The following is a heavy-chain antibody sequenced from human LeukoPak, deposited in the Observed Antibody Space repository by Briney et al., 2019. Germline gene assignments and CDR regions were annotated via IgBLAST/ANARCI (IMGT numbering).Heavy chain of an antibody. J-gene: IGHJ4*02. CDR3: ASRGIGGSSLTDY. CDR1: GYSSTSYW. V-gene: IGHV5-51*01. D-gene: IGHD6-13*01. CDR2: IYPGDSDT. Sequence: GAALKISCKGSGYSSTSYWIGWVRQMRRKGLEWMGIIYPGDSDTRYSPSFHGQVTITAEKTITTAYVQWSRLSAAATAMYYSASRGIGGSSLTDYWGQGALVTVSS.